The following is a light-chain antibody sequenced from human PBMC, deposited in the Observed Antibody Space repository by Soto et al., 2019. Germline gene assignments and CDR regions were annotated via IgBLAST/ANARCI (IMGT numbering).Light chain of an antibody. CDR2: DAS. CDR3: QQRGKWPPAIT. Sequence: EIVLTQSPATLSLSPGERATLSCRASQSVSGKLAWYQQKVGQAPRLLIYDASNRATGIPARFSGSGSGTDFTLTISSLEPEDFAVYYCQQRGKWPPAITFGGGTKVEIK. CDR1: QSVSGK. J-gene: IGKJ4*01. V-gene: IGKV3-11*01.